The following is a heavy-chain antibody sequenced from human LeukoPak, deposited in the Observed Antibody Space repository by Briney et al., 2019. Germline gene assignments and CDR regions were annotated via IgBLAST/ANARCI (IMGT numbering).Heavy chain of an antibody. CDR2: ISSSSSNII. J-gene: IGHJ4*02. V-gene: IGHV3-48*01. Sequence: GGSLRLSCVASGFTFSRFGMNWVRQAPGKGLEWVSYISSSSSNIIHYADSVKGRFTISRDNAKNSLYLQMNSLRAEDTAVYYCARDYGDYEYYFDYWGQGTLVTVSS. CDR3: ARDYGDYEYYFDY. CDR1: GFTFSRFG. D-gene: IGHD4-17*01.